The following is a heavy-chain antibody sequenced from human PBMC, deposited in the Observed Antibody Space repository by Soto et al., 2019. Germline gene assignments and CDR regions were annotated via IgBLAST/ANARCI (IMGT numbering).Heavy chain of an antibody. CDR2: IYYSGST. D-gene: IGHD2-2*01. J-gene: IGHJ6*03. V-gene: IGHV4-39*02. CDR1: GGSISSSSYY. CDR3: AREGGYCSSTSCYAGYYYYYMDV. Sequence: PSETLSLTCTVSGGSISSSSYYWGWIRQPPGKGLEWIGSIYYSGSTYYNPSLKSRVTISVDTSKNQFSLKLSSVTAADTAVYYCAREGGYCSSTSCYAGYYYYYMDVWGKGTTVTVSS.